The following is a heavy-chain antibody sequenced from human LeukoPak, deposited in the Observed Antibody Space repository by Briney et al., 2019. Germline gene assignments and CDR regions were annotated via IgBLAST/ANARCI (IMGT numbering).Heavy chain of an antibody. J-gene: IGHJ4*02. CDR3: GRDHVSGGADY. CDR1: GFTFDRFA. Sequence: PGGSLRLSCAASGFTFDRFAMHWVRQAPGKGLEWVSLISGDGFTTYYVDSVKGRFTMSRDNSKNSLYLQMKSLRTEDTALYYCGRDHVSGGADYWGQGTLVTVSP. V-gene: IGHV3-43*02. CDR2: ISGDGFTT. D-gene: IGHD3-10*01.